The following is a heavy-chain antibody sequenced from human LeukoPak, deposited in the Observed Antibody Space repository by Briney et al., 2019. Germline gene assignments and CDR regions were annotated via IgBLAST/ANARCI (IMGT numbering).Heavy chain of an antibody. CDR1: GYTFTGYY. D-gene: IGHD2-15*01. J-gene: IGHJ4*02. V-gene: IGHV1-2*02. CDR2: INPNSGGT. CDR3: ARGYCSGGSCYYDY. Sequence: ASVKVSCKASGYTFTGYYMHWVRQAPGQGLEWMGWINPNSGGTNYAQKFQGRVTMTRDTSISTAYMELSRLRSDDTAVYYCARGYCSGGSCYYDYWGQGTLVTVSS.